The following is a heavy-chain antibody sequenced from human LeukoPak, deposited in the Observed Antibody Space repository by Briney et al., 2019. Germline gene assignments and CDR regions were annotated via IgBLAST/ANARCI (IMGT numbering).Heavy chain of an antibody. CDR3: AKESLWFGEFD. D-gene: IGHD3-10*01. CDR2: IKQDGSDK. V-gene: IGHV3-7*03. CDR1: GFTFSTYW. J-gene: IGHJ4*02. Sequence: HPGGSLRLSCAASGFTFSTYWMTWVRQAPGKGLEWVANIKQDGSDKYYVDSVKGRFTISKENAKNSLYLQMNSLRAEDTAVYYCAKESLWFGEFDWGQGTLVTVSS.